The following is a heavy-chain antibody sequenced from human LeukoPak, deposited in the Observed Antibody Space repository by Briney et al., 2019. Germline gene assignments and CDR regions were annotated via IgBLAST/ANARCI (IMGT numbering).Heavy chain of an antibody. D-gene: IGHD2-15*01. CDR2: TNEDGSDK. V-gene: IGHV3-7*01. J-gene: IGHJ4*02. Sequence: GGSLRLSCEGSGFSFSNYWMSWVRQAPGKGLEWVAHTNEDGSDKYYVDSVKGRFTISRDNAENSLYLQMGSLRAEDTAIFYCTSWSSCSSDNCQFNYWGQGTLVTVSS. CDR1: GFSFSNYW. CDR3: TSWSSCSSDNCQFNY.